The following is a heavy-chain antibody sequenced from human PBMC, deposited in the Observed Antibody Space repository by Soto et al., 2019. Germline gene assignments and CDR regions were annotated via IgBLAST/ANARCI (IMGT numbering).Heavy chain of an antibody. J-gene: IGHJ4*02. D-gene: IGHD6-6*01. CDR3: ARDRAYSSSSFPETPPDY. CDR2: ISAYNGNT. Sequence: GASVKVSCKASGYTFTSYGISWVRQAPGQGLEWMGWISAYNGNTNYAQKLQGRVTMTTDTSTSTAYMELRSLRSDDTAVYYCARDRAYSSSSFPETPPDYWGQGTLVTVSS. V-gene: IGHV1-18*04. CDR1: GYTFTSYG.